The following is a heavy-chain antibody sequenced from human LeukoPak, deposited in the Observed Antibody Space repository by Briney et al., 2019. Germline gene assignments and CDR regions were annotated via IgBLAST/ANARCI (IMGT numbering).Heavy chain of an antibody. CDR1: GFTFDDYG. Sequence: GGSLRLSCAASGFTFDDYGMSWVRQAPGKGLEWVSGINWNGGSTGYADSVKGRFTISRDNAKNSLYLQMNSLRAEDTALYYCARARWFGESNYYYYYMDVWGKGTTVTISS. CDR2: INWNGGST. CDR3: ARARWFGESNYYYYYMDV. D-gene: IGHD3-10*01. J-gene: IGHJ6*03. V-gene: IGHV3-20*04.